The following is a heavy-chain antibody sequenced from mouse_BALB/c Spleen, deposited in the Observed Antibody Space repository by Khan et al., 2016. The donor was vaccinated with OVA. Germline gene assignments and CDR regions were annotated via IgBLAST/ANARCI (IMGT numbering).Heavy chain of an antibody. CDR1: GFSLTGYG. J-gene: IGHJ4*01. CDR2: IWGDGNT. V-gene: IGHV2-6-7*01. CDR3: ARAYYGNYREAMDY. D-gene: IGHD2-10*01. Sequence: VELVESGPGLVAPSQSLSITCTVSGFSLTGYGVNWVRQPPGKGLEWLGMIWGDGNTDYNSALKSRLNLSKDNSKSQVFLKMNSLQTDDTARYYCARAYYGNYREAMDYWGQGTSVTVSS.